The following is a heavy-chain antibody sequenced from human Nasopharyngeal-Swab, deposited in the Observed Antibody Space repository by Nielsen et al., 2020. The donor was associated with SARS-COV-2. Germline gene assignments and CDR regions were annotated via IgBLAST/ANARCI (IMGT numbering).Heavy chain of an antibody. V-gene: IGHV3-23*01. J-gene: IGHJ6*02. D-gene: IGHD2-8*01. Sequence: GESLNISCEASGFDFGSHAMSWVHQAPGKGLEWVSSISGSGDTTYYADSVRGRFPISRDNSRKTLDLQMTSLRVEDTAVYYCAKGAYFMLITDVRGQGTTVTVSS. CDR3: AKGAYFMLITDV. CDR1: GFDFGSHA. CDR2: ISGSGDTT.